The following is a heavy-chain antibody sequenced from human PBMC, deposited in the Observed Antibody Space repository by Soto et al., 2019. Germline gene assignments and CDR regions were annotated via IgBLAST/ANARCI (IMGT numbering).Heavy chain of an antibody. D-gene: IGHD3-16*01. CDR1: GFRFDEYN. CDR3: ARETLSYGSALDV. J-gene: IGHJ6*02. CDR2: ITWNGANT. V-gene: IGHV3-43*01. Sequence: GGSLRLSCAASGFRFDEYNIHWVRQAPGKGLEWVSLITWNGANTYYADSVKGRFTISRDGTTKSVSLQMTSLKREDTGLHYCARETLSYGSALDVWGQGTTVTVSS.